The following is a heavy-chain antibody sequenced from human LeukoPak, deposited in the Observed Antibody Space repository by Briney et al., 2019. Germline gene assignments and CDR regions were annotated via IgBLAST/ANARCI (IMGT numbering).Heavy chain of an antibody. J-gene: IGHJ4*02. V-gene: IGHV3-21*01. D-gene: IGHD5-12*01. CDR3: ASRGYSGYGHFDY. CDR1: GFTFSSYS. Sequence: GGSLRLSCAASGFTFSSYSMNWVRQAPGKGLEWVSSIFSSSAYVYYADSVKGRFTISRDNAKNSLYLQMNSLRAEDTAVYYCASRGYSGYGHFDYWGQGTLVTVSS. CDR2: IFSSSAYV.